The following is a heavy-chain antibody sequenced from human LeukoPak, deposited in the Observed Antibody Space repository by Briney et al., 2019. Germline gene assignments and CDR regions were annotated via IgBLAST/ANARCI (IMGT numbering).Heavy chain of an antibody. V-gene: IGHV3-30*18. J-gene: IGHJ4*02. CDR3: AKGTGFDY. CDR2: ISYDGINK. Sequence: GGSLRLSCVASGFTFSSYGMHWVLQAPGKELEWVALISYDGINKFYADSVKGRFTISRDNSKNTLYLQMNSLRTEDTAVYYCAKGTGFDYWGQGTLVTVSS. CDR1: GFTFSSYG.